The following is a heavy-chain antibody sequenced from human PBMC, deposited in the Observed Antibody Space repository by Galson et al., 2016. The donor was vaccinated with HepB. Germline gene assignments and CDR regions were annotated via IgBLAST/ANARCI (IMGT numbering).Heavy chain of an antibody. CDR3: SRVDTYYYDITGYYYDGRESSRSDY. Sequence: SVKVSCKASGGTLSRYAISWVRQAPGQGLEWMGGIIPILATTSYAQKFQGRVTITADDSTSTAYMELSSLRSEDTAVYYCSRVDTYYYDITGYYYDGRESSRSDYWGPGTLVTVSS. D-gene: IGHD3-22*01. J-gene: IGHJ4*02. CDR1: GGTLSRYA. V-gene: IGHV1-69*13. CDR2: IIPILATT.